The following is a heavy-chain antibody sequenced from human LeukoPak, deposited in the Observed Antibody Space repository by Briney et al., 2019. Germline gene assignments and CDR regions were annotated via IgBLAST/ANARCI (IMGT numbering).Heavy chain of an antibody. Sequence: PGGSLRLSCAASGFTFSSYAMHWVRQAPGKGLEWVSSISGSSTYIYYADSVKGRFTISRDNAKNSLYLQMNSLRAEDTAVYYCARGSAAAGPPDYWGQGTLVTVSS. J-gene: IGHJ4*02. D-gene: IGHD6-13*01. CDR1: GFTFSSYA. CDR3: ARGSAAAGPPDY. CDR2: ISGSSTYI. V-gene: IGHV3-21*01.